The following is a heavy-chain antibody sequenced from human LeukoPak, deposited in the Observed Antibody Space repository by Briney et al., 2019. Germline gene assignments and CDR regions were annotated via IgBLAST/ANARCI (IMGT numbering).Heavy chain of an antibody. CDR3: AKAYRTGSYAFCGMDV. D-gene: IGHD3-16*01. V-gene: IGHV3-43*02. Sequence: GGSLRLSCAASGFTFDDYAMHWVRQAPGKGLEWDSLISGDGGSTYYADSVKGRFTISRDNSKNSLYLQMNSLRTEDTALYYCAKAYRTGSYAFCGMDVWGQGTTVTVSS. CDR2: ISGDGGST. CDR1: GFTFDDYA. J-gene: IGHJ6*02.